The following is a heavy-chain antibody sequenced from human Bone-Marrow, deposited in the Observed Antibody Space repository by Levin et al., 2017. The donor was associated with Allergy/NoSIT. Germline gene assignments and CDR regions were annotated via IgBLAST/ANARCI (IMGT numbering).Heavy chain of an antibody. Sequence: GGSLRLSCAASGFTFSSYGMHWVRQAPGKGLEWVAVISYDGSNKYYADSVKGRFTISRDNSKNTLYLQMNSLRAEDTAVYYCAKEPHRVWWLRVLTLYYYGMDVWGQGTTVTVSS. V-gene: IGHV3-30*18. CDR2: ISYDGSNK. CDR1: GFTFSSYG. CDR3: AKEPHRVWWLRVLTLYYYGMDV. D-gene: IGHD5-12*01. J-gene: IGHJ6*02.